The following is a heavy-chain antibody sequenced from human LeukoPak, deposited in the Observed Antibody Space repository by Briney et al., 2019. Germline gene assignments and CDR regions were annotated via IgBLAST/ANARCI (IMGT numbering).Heavy chain of an antibody. D-gene: IGHD6-19*01. V-gene: IGHV3-7*01. Sequence: GGSLRLSCAASGFTVSSNYMSWVRQAPGKGLEWVANIKQDGSEKYYVDSVKGRFTISRDNAKNSLYLQMNSLRAEDTAVYYCARERVAGNYYYYYGMDVWGQGTTVTVSS. J-gene: IGHJ6*02. CDR1: GFTVSSNY. CDR2: IKQDGSEK. CDR3: ARERVAGNYYYYYGMDV.